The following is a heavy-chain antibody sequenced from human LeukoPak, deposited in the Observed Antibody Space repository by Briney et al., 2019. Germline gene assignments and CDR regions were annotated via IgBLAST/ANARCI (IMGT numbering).Heavy chain of an antibody. CDR3: ARRSTYDSSGYYSR. D-gene: IGHD3-22*01. V-gene: IGHV4-39*01. Sequence: TFSSYWMSWVRQPPGKGLEWIRSIYYSGSTYYNPSLKSRVTLSADTSKNQFSLKLSSVTAADTAVYYCARRSTYDSSGYYSRWGQGTLVTVSS. J-gene: IGHJ4*02. CDR2: IYYSGST. CDR1: TFSSYW.